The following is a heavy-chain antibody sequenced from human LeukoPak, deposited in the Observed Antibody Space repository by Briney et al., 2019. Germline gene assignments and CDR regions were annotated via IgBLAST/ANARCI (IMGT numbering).Heavy chain of an antibody. V-gene: IGHV3-23*01. J-gene: IGHJ4*02. CDR3: ARLIAVAGPATFY. Sequence: PGGSLRLSCAASGFTFSSYAMSWVRQAPGKGLQWVSSISGSGDSTYYADSVKGRFTISRDNSNNTLYLQMNSLRAEDTAVYYCARLIAVAGPATFYWGQGTLVTVSS. CDR1: GFTFSSYA. CDR2: ISGSGDST. D-gene: IGHD6-19*01.